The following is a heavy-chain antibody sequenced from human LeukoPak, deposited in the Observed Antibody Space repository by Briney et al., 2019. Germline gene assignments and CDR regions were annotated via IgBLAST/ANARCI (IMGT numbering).Heavy chain of an antibody. V-gene: IGHV3-74*01. D-gene: IGHD3-16*01. Sequence: GGSLRLSCAPSGFTFSSYWMHWVRQAPGKGLVWVSHIYTDGGTTDYVDSVKGRFTISRDNAKNTLYLQMNSLRAEDTAVYYCTRRGAASDAFDIWGQGTMVTVSS. J-gene: IGHJ3*02. CDR2: IYTDGGTT. CDR1: GFTFSSYW. CDR3: TRRGAASDAFDI.